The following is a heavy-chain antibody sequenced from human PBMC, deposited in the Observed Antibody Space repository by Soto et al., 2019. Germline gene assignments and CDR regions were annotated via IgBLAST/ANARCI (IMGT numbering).Heavy chain of an antibody. CDR1: GGSFSGYY. Sequence: SETLSLTCAVYGGSFSGYYWSWLRPPPGKGLEWIGEINHSGSTNYNPSLKRRVTISVDTSKNQFSLKLSSVTAADTAVYYCARVGVGNYDFWSGYTNGMDVWGQGTTVTVSS. J-gene: IGHJ6*02. V-gene: IGHV4-34*01. CDR2: INHSGST. D-gene: IGHD3-3*01. CDR3: ARVGVGNYDFWSGYTNGMDV.